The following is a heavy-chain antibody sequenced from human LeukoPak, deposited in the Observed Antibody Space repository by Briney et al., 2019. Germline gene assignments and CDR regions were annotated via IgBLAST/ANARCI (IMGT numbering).Heavy chain of an antibody. CDR1: GFTFSSYG. CDR3: AEDRCSSTSCYFHYFDY. CDR2: ISYDGSNK. V-gene: IGHV3-30*18. J-gene: IGHJ4*02. D-gene: IGHD2-2*01. Sequence: GRSLRLSCAASGFTFSSYGMHWVRQAPGKGLEWVAVISYDGSNKYYADSVKGRFTISRDNSKNTLYLQMNSLRAEDTAVYYCAEDRCSSTSCYFHYFDYWGQGTLVTVSS.